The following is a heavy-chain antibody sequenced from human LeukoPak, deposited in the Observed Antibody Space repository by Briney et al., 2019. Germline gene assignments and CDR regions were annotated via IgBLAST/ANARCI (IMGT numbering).Heavy chain of an antibody. CDR2: IYTSGST. CDR3: ARVYYGSGSYYFDY. J-gene: IGHJ4*02. D-gene: IGHD3-10*01. CDR1: GGSISSYY. Sequence: PSETLSLTCTVSGGSISSYYWSWIRQPAGKGLEWIGRIYTSGSTNYNPSLKSRVTMSVDTSKNQFSLKLSSVTAADTAVYYCARVYYGSGSYYFDYWGQGTLVTVSS. V-gene: IGHV4-4*07.